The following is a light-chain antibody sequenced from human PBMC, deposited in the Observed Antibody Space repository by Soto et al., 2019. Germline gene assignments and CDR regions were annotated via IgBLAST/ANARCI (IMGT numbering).Light chain of an antibody. J-gene: IGKJ4*01. CDR3: QRYNDWPLT. CDR1: QGVGIT. V-gene: IGKV3-15*01. Sequence: EIVMTQSPATLSVSPGEGVTLSCRASQGVGITLAWYQQKPGQTPRLLIYNAFTRATGIPARFSGSGSGTEFHLTINSLQSEDSAVYYCQRYNDWPLTFGGGTKVEVK. CDR2: NAF.